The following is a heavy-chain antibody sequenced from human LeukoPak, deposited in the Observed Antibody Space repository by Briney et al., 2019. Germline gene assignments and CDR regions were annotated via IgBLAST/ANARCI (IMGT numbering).Heavy chain of an antibody. CDR1: GGTFSNYA. J-gene: IGHJ5*02. V-gene: IGHV1-69*04. Sequence: AVKVSCKASGGTFSNYAISWVRQAPGQGLEWMGRIIPILGIENDRQKVQGRVTITADKSTSTAYMELSSLRSEDTAVYYCASSRCSGGSCYPTSNENWFGPWGQGTLVTVSS. CDR3: ASSRCSGGSCYPTSNENWFGP. CDR2: IIPILGIE. D-gene: IGHD2-15*01.